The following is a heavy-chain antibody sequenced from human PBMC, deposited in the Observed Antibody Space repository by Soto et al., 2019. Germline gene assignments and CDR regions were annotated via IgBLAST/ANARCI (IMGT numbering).Heavy chain of an antibody. CDR2: STPFSGDV. D-gene: IGHD1-26*01. CDR1: GNTFTYRY. V-gene: IGHV1-45*02. J-gene: IGHJ4*02. Sequence: QMQLVQSGAEVKKTGSSVTVSCKALGNTFTYRYLHWVRQAPGQALEWMGWSTPFSGDVHYEQKFQERVTITRDRSINTAYMQMSSLRSEDTAMYFCAGGGAGSGPFTWELPDHWGQGTLVTVSS. CDR3: AGGGAGSGPFTWELPDH.